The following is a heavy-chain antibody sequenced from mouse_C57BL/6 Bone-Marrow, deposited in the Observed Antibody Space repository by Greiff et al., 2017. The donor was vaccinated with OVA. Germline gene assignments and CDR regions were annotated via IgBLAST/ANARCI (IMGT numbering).Heavy chain of an antibody. CDR1: GYSITSGYY. CDR3: AREGITTVVENYFDY. CDR2: ISYDGSN. Sequence: DVKLVESGPGLVKPSQSLSLTCSVTGYSITSGYYWNWIRQFPGNKLEWMGYISYDGSNNYNPSLKNRISITRDTSKNQFFLKLNSVTTEDTATYYCAREGITTVVENYFDYWGQGTTLTVSS. D-gene: IGHD1-1*01. V-gene: IGHV3-6*01. J-gene: IGHJ2*01.